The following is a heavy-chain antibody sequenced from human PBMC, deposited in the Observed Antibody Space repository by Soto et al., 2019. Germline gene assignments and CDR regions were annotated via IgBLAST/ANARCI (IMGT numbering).Heavy chain of an antibody. V-gene: IGHV3-9*01. CDR3: ATGQQVRMADI. Sequence: GGSLRLSCAASGFTFDDYAMYWVWQAPGKGLEWVSGISWDSVTINYADSVKGRFTISRDNAKNSLYLQMNSLRAEDTAIYFCATGQQVRMADIWGQGTMVTVSS. CDR1: GFTFDDYA. J-gene: IGHJ3*02. D-gene: IGHD6-13*01. CDR2: ISWDSVTI.